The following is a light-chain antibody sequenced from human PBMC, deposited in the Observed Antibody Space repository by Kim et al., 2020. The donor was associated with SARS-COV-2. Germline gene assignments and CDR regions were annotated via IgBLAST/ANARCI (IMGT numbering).Light chain of an antibody. J-gene: IGKJ1*01. V-gene: IGKV1-39*01. Sequence: DIKMTQSPSSLSASVGDRVTITCRASQSIRSYLNWYQQKPGKAPKLLIYAASSLQSGVPSRFSGSGSGTDFTLTISSLQPEDFATYYCQQSYSTPFTFGQRTKVDIK. CDR3: QQSYSTPFT. CDR2: AAS. CDR1: QSIRSY.